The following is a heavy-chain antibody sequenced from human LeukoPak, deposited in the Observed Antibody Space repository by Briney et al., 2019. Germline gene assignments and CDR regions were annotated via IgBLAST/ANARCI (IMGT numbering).Heavy chain of an antibody. Sequence: SETLSLTCTVSGGSISSYYWSWIRQPAGKGLEWIGRIYTSGGTNYNPSLKSRVTMSVDTSKNQFSLKLSSVTAADTAVYYCARNYYGSGSVDAFDIWGQGTMVTVSS. CDR2: IYTSGGT. J-gene: IGHJ3*02. CDR3: ARNYYGSGSVDAFDI. D-gene: IGHD3-10*01. CDR1: GGSISSYY. V-gene: IGHV4-4*07.